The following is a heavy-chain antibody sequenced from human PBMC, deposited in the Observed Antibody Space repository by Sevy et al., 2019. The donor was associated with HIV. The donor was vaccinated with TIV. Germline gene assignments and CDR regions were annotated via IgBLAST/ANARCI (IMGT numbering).Heavy chain of an antibody. Sequence: SETLSLTCTVSGGSVSSGSYYWSWIRQPPGKGLEWIGYIYYSGSTNYNPSVKSRVTISVDTSKNQFSLKLSSVTAAVSAVYYCARGGDCSGGSCYSVYGYWGQGTLVTVSS. CDR1: GGSVSSGSYY. CDR2: IYYSGST. D-gene: IGHD2-15*01. V-gene: IGHV4-61*01. J-gene: IGHJ4*02. CDR3: ARGGDCSGGSCYSVYGY.